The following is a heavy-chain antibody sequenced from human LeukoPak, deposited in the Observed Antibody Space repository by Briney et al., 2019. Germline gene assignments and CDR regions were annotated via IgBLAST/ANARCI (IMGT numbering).Heavy chain of an antibody. CDR2: INTGNGNT. Sequence: RASVKVSCKASRYTFTNYAMHWVRQAPGQRLEWMGWINTGNGNTKYSQEFQGRVTITRDTSISTAYMELSRLRSDDTAVYYCARDKPSFGSYFPSHFDYWGQGTLVTVSS. D-gene: IGHD1-26*01. CDR1: RYTFTNYA. V-gene: IGHV1-3*04. CDR3: ARDKPSFGSYFPSHFDY. J-gene: IGHJ4*02.